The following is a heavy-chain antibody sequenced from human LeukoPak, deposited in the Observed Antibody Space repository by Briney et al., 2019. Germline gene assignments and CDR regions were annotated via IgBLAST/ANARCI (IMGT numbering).Heavy chain of an antibody. CDR2: ISAYNGNT. CDR1: GYTFTSYG. V-gene: IGHV1-18*01. Sequence: RASVKVSCKASGYTFTSYGISWVRQAPGQGLEWMGWISAYNGNTNYAQKLQGRVTMTTDTSTSTAYMELRSLRSDDTAVYYCARDQREDYYDSSGYYYFDYWGQGTLVTVSS. J-gene: IGHJ4*02. D-gene: IGHD3-22*01. CDR3: ARDQREDYYDSSGYYYFDY.